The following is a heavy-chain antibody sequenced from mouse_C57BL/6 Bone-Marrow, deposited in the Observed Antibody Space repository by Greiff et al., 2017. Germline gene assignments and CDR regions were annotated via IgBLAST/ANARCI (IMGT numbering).Heavy chain of an antibody. V-gene: IGHV1-85*01. CDR2: IYPRDGST. J-gene: IGHJ2*01. CDR1: GYTFTSYD. Sequence: QVQLKQSGPELVKPGASVKLSCKASGYTFTSYDINWVKQRPGQGLEWIGWIYPRDGSTKYNEKFKGKATLTVDTSSSTAYMERHSLTSEDSAVYFCARRGLLLRSPFDYWGQGTTLTVSS. CDR3: ARRGLLLRSPFDY. D-gene: IGHD1-1*01.